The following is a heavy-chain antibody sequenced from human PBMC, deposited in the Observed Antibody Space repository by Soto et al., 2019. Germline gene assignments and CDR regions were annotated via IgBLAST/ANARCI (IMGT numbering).Heavy chain of an antibody. CDR3: ARDEVPAANWLDR. J-gene: IGHJ5*02. V-gene: IGHV1-18*01. CDR2: ISGYNGNT. CDR1: GYIFINYG. Sequence: ASVKVSCKASGYIFINYGITRVRQAPGQGLEWMGWISGYNGNTKYADKLQGRVTMTTDTSTTTAYMELRSLRSDDTAVYYCARDEVPAANWLDRWGQGTLVTVSS. D-gene: IGHD2-2*01.